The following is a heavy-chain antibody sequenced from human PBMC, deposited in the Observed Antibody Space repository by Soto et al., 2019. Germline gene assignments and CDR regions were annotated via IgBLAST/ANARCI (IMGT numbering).Heavy chain of an antibody. CDR2: IYYSGST. J-gene: IGHJ5*02. CDR3: ARTDCSGSYYLPWDLPNPNWFHP. V-gene: IGHV4-28*01. D-gene: IGHD3-10*02. CDR1: GDSSSSSNW. Sequence: SETLSLTCAVSGDSSSSSNWWGWIRQPPGKGLEWIGYIYYSGSTYYNPSLKSRVTMSVDTSKNQFSLKLSSVTAVDAAVYYCARTDCSGSYYLPWDLPNPNWFHPRGQGPLVT.